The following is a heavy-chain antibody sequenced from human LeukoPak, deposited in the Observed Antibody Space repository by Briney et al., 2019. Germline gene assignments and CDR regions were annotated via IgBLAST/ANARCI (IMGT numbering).Heavy chain of an antibody. Sequence: KTSETLSLTCTVSGGSISSGGYYWSWIRQHPGKGLEWIGYIYYSGSTYYNPSLKSRVTISVDTSKNQFSLKLSSVTAADTAVYYCARKPYDSSGYYEGGAFDIWGQGTMVTVSS. D-gene: IGHD3-22*01. CDR1: GGSISSGGYY. CDR3: ARKPYDSSGYYEGGAFDI. CDR2: IYYSGST. V-gene: IGHV4-31*03. J-gene: IGHJ3*02.